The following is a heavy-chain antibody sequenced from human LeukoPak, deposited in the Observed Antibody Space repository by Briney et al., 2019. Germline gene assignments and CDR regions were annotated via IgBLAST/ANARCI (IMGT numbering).Heavy chain of an antibody. CDR3: AKELITMVQGVTIGRPLFSSSLGY. CDR1: GFTFSSYA. J-gene: IGHJ4*02. CDR2: ISGSGGST. D-gene: IGHD3-10*01. V-gene: IGHV3-23*01. Sequence: PGGSLRLSCAASGFTFSSYAMSWVRQAPGKGLEWVSAISGSGGSTYYADSVKGRFTISRDNSKNTLYLRMNSLRAEDTAVYYCAKELITMVQGVTIGRPLFSSSLGYWGQGTLVTVSS.